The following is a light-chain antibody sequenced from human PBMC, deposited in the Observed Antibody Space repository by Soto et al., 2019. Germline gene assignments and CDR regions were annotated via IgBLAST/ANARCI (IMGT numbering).Light chain of an antibody. CDR3: QQYDNLPRT. J-gene: IGKJ5*01. Sequence: DIQMTQSPSSLSASVGDRVTITCQASQDISNYLNWYQQKPGKAPKLLIYDASNLEPGVPSRFSGSGSGTDFPFTISSLQPEDIATYYCQQYDNLPRTFGQGTRLEIK. CDR2: DAS. V-gene: IGKV1-33*01. CDR1: QDISNY.